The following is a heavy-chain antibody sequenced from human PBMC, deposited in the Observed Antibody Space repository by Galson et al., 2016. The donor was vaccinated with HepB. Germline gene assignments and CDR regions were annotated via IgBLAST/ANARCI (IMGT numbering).Heavy chain of an antibody. CDR1: GYRFAGYW. D-gene: IGHD3-10*01. V-gene: IGHV5-51*01. Sequence: QSGAEVKKPGESLKISCKGSGYRFAGYWIGWVCQMPGRGLEWVGSIYPGDSDSTYSPSFQGQVTISVDKSIDTAYLQWSSLKASDTAMYYCARLYGSGSHLFDYWGQGTLLTVSS. CDR2: IYPGDSDS. J-gene: IGHJ4*02. CDR3: ARLYGSGSHLFDY.